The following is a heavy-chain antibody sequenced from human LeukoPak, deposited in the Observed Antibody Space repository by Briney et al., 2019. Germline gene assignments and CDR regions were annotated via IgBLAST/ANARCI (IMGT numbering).Heavy chain of an antibody. J-gene: IGHJ4*02. D-gene: IGHD5-12*01. Sequence: GASVKVSCKASGYTFTSYAMNWVRQAPGQGLEWMGWINTNTGNPTYAQGFTGRFVFSLDTSVSTAYLQISSLKAEDTAVYYCARGFVPGGPTVATLKNVFDYWGQGTLVTVSS. V-gene: IGHV7-4-1*02. CDR1: GYTFTSYA. CDR2: INTNTGNP. CDR3: ARGFVPGGPTVATLKNVFDY.